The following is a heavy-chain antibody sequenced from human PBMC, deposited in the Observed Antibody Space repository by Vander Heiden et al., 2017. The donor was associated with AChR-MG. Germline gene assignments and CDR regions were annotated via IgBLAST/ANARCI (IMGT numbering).Heavy chain of an antibody. CDR1: GRSFSGYY. CDR2: IDHSGGT. J-gene: IGHJ4*02. D-gene: IGHD3-10*01. V-gene: IGHV4-34*01. CDR3: ASRTYYYGTTL. Sequence: QVHLQQGGAVHLKPTETLSLTCGVSGRSFSGYYWSWARQPPGKGLEWIGEIDHSGGTYYSPSLKSRFRISVDTSKTQFSLTLDSVTAADAGLYYCASRTYYYGTTLWGQGTLVSVSS.